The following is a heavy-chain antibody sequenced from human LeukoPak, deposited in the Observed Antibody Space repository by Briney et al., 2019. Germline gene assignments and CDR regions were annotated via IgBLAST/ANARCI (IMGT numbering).Heavy chain of an antibody. CDR3: ARSPQGTATTANWLDP. CDR2: MSYSGRT. CDR1: GGSISISNYY. J-gene: IGHJ5*02. D-gene: IGHD4-17*01. V-gene: IGHV4-39*07. Sequence: SETLSLTCTVSGGSISISNYYWGWIRQPPGKGLEWIGSMSYSGRTDYNPSLKTRVTVSLDTSKNQFSLNLISVTAADTAVYYCARSPQGTATTANWLDPWGQGTLVTVSS.